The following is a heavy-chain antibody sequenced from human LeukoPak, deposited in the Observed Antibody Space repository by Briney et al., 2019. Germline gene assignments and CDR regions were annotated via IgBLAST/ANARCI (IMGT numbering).Heavy chain of an antibody. CDR1: GFILTTYV. Sequence: GGSLRLSCALSGFILTTYVMTRAPQAPGKGLEWVSAISGSGTSTYYADSVKGRFTISRDNSKNTLYLQINSLRADDTARYNCANAHFGVYWGQGTLVTVSS. D-gene: IGHD4/OR15-4a*01. J-gene: IGHJ4*02. CDR3: ANAHFGVY. V-gene: IGHV3-23*01. CDR2: ISGSGTST.